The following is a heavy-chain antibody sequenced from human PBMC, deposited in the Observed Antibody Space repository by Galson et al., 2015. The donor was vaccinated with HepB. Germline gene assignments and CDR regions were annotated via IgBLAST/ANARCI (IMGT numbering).Heavy chain of an antibody. Sequence: SVKVSCKASGGTFSSYAISWVRQAPGQGLEWMGGIIPIFGTANYAQKFQGRVTITADKSTSTAYMELSSLRSEDTAVYYCAREPRGYCSSTSCQYRYYYYYGMDVWGQGTTVTVSS. CDR2: IIPIFGTA. J-gene: IGHJ6*02. D-gene: IGHD2-2*01. CDR3: AREPRGYCSSTSCQYRYYYYYGMDV. V-gene: IGHV1-69*06. CDR1: GGTFSSYA.